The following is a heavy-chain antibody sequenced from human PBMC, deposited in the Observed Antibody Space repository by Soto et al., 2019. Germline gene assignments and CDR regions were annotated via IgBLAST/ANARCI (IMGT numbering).Heavy chain of an antibody. Sequence: EVQLVESGGGLVQPGGSRRLPCAASGFTSSTYRMNGVRRAPGKGLEWVSSISSSSSTIYYADSVKGRFTISRDNAKNSLYLQMNSLRAEDTAVYYCARVGQDIVVVVAARSFDYWGQGTLVTVSS. J-gene: IGHJ4*02. CDR2: ISSSSSTI. D-gene: IGHD2-15*01. CDR3: ARVGQDIVVVVAARSFDY. V-gene: IGHV3-48*01. CDR1: GFTSSTYR.